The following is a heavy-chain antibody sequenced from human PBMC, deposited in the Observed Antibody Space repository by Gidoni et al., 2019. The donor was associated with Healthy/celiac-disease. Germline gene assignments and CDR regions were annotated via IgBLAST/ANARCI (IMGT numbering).Heavy chain of an antibody. CDR3: AREDATVTARSWYFDL. CDR2: IIPIFGTA. D-gene: IGHD4-17*01. Sequence: QVPLVQSGAEGKKPGSSVKVSCKASGGTFSSYAISWVRQAAGQGLEWMGGIIPIFGTANYAQKFQGRVTITADESTSTAYMGLSSLRSEDTAVYYCAREDATVTARSWYFDLWGRGTLVTVSS. V-gene: IGHV1-69*01. J-gene: IGHJ2*01. CDR1: GGTFSSYA.